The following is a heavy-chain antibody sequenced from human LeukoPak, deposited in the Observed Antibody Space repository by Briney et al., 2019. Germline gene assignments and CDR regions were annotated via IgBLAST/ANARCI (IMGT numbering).Heavy chain of an antibody. CDR3: ARAPRKRIAAAGTVYYGMDV. CDR1: GGPFSGYY. CDR2: INHSGST. Sequence: NTSETLSLTCAVYGGPFSGYYWSWIRQPPGKGLEWIGEINHSGSTNYNPSLKSRVTISVDTSKNQFSLKLSSVTAADTAVYYCARAPRKRIAAAGTVYYGMDVWGQGTTVTVSS. J-gene: IGHJ6*02. D-gene: IGHD6-13*01. V-gene: IGHV4-34*01.